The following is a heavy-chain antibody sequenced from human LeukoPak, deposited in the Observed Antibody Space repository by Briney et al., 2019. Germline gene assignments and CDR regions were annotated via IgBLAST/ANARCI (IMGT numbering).Heavy chain of an antibody. J-gene: IGHJ3*02. CDR2: IYYSGST. Sequence: SETLSLTCTVSGGSISSGDYYWSWIRQPPGKGLEWIGYIYYSGSTYYNPSLKSRVTISVDTSKNQFSLKLSSVTAADTAVYYCARERITMVRVAFGDAFDIWGQGTMVTVSS. V-gene: IGHV4-30-4*01. CDR3: ARERITMVRVAFGDAFDI. CDR1: GGSISSGDYY. D-gene: IGHD3-10*01.